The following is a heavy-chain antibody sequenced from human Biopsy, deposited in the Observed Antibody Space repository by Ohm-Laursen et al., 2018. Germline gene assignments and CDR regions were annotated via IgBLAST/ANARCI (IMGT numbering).Heavy chain of an antibody. J-gene: IGHJ4*02. CDR3: ALQSVAQMKNFDY. D-gene: IGHD6-19*01. Sequence: ASVKVSCKASGFSFAGYYIHWVRQAPGQGLEWMGWISPKSGGTNYAQKFQGRVTMTRDTSISTAYMELNRLRSDDTAVYYCALQSVAQMKNFDYWGQGTLVTVSS. CDR1: GFSFAGYY. V-gene: IGHV1-2*02. CDR2: ISPKSGGT.